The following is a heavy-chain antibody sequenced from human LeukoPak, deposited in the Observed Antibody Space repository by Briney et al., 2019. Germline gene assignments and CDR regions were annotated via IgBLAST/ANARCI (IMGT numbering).Heavy chain of an antibody. Sequence: PGGSLRLSCAASGFTVSSYSLNWVRQAPGKGLEWVSIIGDTGTVTHYADSVKGRFTISRDNSKNMLYLQMNSLRAEDTAVYYWAKYVAVGVDTMDLWGQGTTVTVSS. CDR2: IGDTGTVT. V-gene: IGHV3-23*01. D-gene: IGHD2-21*02. J-gene: IGHJ6*02. CDR1: GFTVSSYS. CDR3: AKYVAVGVDTMDL.